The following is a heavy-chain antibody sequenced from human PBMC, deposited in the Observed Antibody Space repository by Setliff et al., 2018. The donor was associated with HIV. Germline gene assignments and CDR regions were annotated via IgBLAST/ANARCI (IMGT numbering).Heavy chain of an antibody. V-gene: IGHV3-23*01. CDR2: VAGNAVNT. CDR3: ARDGTTFLAAMDV. D-gene: IGHD3-3*02. Sequence: PGGSLRLSCAASGFTFSDYWMTWVRQAPGKGLEWVSTVAGNAVNTYHADSVKGRFTISRDNSKNTLYLQMNSLRAEDTAVYYCARDGTTFLAAMDVWGKGTTVTVSS. CDR1: GFTFSDYW. J-gene: IGHJ6*03.